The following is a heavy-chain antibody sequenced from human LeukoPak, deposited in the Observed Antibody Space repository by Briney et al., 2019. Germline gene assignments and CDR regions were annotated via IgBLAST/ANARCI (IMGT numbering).Heavy chain of an antibody. D-gene: IGHD3-22*01. J-gene: IGHJ1*01. CDR1: GFTFSSYG. Sequence: GGTLRLSCAASGFTFSSYGMSWVRQAPGKGLEWVSAISGSGGSTYYADSVKGWFTISRDNSKNTLYLQMNSLRAGDTAVYYCARGNDYYDSSGCFTFQHWGQGTLVTVSS. CDR3: ARGNDYYDSSGCFTFQH. V-gene: IGHV3-23*01. CDR2: ISGSGGST.